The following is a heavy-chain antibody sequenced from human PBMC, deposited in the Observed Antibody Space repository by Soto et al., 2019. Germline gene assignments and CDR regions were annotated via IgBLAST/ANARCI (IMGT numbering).Heavy chain of an antibody. CDR3: ARAIGATSRYYYYYGMDV. Sequence: ASVKVSCEASGYTFTGYYMHWVRQAPGQGREWRGWINPNSGGTNYAQKFQGRVTMTRDTSISTAYMELSRLRSDDTAVYYCARAIGATSRYYYYYGMDVWGQGTTVTVSS. V-gene: IGHV1-2*02. J-gene: IGHJ6*02. D-gene: IGHD5-12*01. CDR1: GYTFTGYY. CDR2: INPNSGGT.